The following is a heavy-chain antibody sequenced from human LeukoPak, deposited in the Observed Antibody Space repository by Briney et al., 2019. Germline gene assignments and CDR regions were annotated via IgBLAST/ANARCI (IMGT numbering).Heavy chain of an antibody. CDR1: RFIFSTYS. V-gene: IGHV3-66*01. CDR3: TTSYGTKRYFFDN. J-gene: IGHJ4*02. CDR2: IYDGGST. D-gene: IGHD3-9*01. Sequence: GGSLRLSCGASRFIFSTYSMNWVRQAPGKGLEWVSIIYDGGSTYYAESVRGRFVISRDNSENTLYLHMNNLRAEDTAMYYCTTSYGTKRYFFDNWGQGTLVAVSS.